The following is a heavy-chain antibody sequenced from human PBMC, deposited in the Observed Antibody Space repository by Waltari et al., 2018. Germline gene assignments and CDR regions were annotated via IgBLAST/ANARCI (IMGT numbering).Heavy chain of an antibody. D-gene: IGHD3-22*01. CDR3: ATTTYSTLSDVSSYFFYFHS. Sequence: QVQLVQSGAEVKKPGSSVKVSCKASGGTFGSDAISWVRQAPGQRLEWMGMTDPGVCSPSAAQRFAGRGTISADESTTTAFMGLSSLRSDDTAVYYCATTTYSTLSDVSSYFFYFHSWGQGTLVTVSS. V-gene: IGHV1-69*11. J-gene: IGHJ4*02. CDR1: GGTFGSDA. CDR2: TDPGVCSP.